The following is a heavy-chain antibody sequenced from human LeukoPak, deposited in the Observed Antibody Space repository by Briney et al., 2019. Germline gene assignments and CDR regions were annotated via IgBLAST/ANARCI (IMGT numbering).Heavy chain of an antibody. CDR3: ARDGDYIMPPFDY. J-gene: IGHJ4*02. V-gene: IGHV3-7*01. CDR2: IKQDGSET. Sequence: GGPLRLSCAASGFTFTRYWMSWVRQAPGRGLEWVANIKQDGSETHYVDSVKGRFTISRDNARNLVYLQMNSLRDDDTAVYYCARDGDYIMPPFDYWGQGILVTVSS. D-gene: IGHD4-17*01. CDR1: GFTFTRYW.